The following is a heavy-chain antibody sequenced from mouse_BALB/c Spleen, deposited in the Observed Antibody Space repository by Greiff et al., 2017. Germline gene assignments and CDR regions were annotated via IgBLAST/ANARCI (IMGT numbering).Heavy chain of an antibody. Sequence: EVKLMESGPELVKPGASVKMSCKASGYTFTSYVMHWVKQKPGQGLEWIGYINPYNDGTKYNEKFKGKATLTSDKSSSTAYMELSSLTSEDSAVYYCARGGGYYVDWYFDVWGAGTTVTVSS. CDR1: GYTFTSYV. CDR3: ARGGGYYVDWYFDV. J-gene: IGHJ1*01. V-gene: IGHV1-14*01. CDR2: INPYNDGT. D-gene: IGHD2-3*01.